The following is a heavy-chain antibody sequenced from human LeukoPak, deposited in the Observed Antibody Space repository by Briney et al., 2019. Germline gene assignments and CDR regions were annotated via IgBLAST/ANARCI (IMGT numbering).Heavy chain of an antibody. J-gene: IGHJ4*02. CDR1: GFTFSSYG. CDR2: IWYDGSNK. V-gene: IGHV3-33*01. Sequence: GGSLRLSCAASGFTFSSYGIHWVRQAPGKGLEWVAVIWYDGSNKYYADSVKGRFTISRDNSKNTLYLQMNSLRAEDTAVYYCARDREQLVLAYFDYWGQGTLVTVSS. D-gene: IGHD6-6*01. CDR3: ARDREQLVLAYFDY.